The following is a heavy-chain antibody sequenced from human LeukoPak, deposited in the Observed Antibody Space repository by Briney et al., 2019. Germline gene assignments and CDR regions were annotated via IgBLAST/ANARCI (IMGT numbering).Heavy chain of an antibody. Sequence: SSETLSLTCTVSGGSISSYYWSWIRQPPGKGLEWIGYIYYSGSTNYNPSLKSRVTISVDTSKNQFSLKLSSVTAADTAVYYCARGTYYYDSSTLYYYYYYMDVWGKGTTVTISS. V-gene: IGHV4-59*01. J-gene: IGHJ6*03. CDR2: IYYSGST. CDR3: ARGTYYYDSSTLYYYYYYMDV. D-gene: IGHD3-22*01. CDR1: GGSISSYY.